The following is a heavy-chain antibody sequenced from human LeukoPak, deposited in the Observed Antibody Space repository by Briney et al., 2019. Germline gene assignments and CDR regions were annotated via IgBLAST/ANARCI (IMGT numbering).Heavy chain of an antibody. CDR3: ASKIAVAGNYDY. Sequence: SETLSLTCTVSGGSISSYYWSWIRQPPGEGLEWIGYIYYSGSTNYNPSLKSRVTISVDTSKNQFSLKLSSVTAADTAVYYCASKIAVAGNYDYWGQGTLVTVSS. D-gene: IGHD6-19*01. J-gene: IGHJ4*02. V-gene: IGHV4-59*01. CDR1: GGSISSYY. CDR2: IYYSGST.